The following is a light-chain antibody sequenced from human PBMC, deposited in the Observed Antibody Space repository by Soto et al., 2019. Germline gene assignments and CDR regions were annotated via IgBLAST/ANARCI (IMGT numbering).Light chain of an antibody. CDR2: DAS. CDR3: QQYNSYSLPT. V-gene: IGKV1-5*01. Sequence: DIQMTQSPSTLSASFGDRVTITCGASQSISSWLAWYQQKPGKAPKLLVYDASSLESGVPSRFSGSGSGTEFTLTISSLQPDDFATYYCQQYNSYSLPTFGGGTKVDIK. CDR1: QSISSW. J-gene: IGKJ4*01.